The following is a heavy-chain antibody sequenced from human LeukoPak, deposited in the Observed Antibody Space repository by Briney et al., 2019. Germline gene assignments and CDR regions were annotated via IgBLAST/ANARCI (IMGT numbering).Heavy chain of an antibody. J-gene: IGHJ3*02. D-gene: IGHD3-22*01. Sequence: PGRSLRLSCAASGFTFSSYGMHWVRQAPGKGLEWVAVISYDGSNKYYADSVKGRFTISRDNSKNTLYLQMNSLRAEDTAVYYCAKGLYDSSGYYWFDAFDIWGQGTMVTASS. V-gene: IGHV3-30*18. CDR2: ISYDGSNK. CDR1: GFTFSSYG. CDR3: AKGLYDSSGYYWFDAFDI.